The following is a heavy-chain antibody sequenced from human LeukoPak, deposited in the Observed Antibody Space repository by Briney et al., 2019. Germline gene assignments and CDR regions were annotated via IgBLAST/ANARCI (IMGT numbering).Heavy chain of an antibody. CDR2: IIPIFGTA. D-gene: IGHD3-22*01. Sequence: ASVKVSCKASGGSFSSYAINWVRQAPGQGLEWMGGIIPIFGTANYAQKFQGRVTITADESTSTAYMELSSLRSEDTAVYYCARPTDYYDSSGYQDWGQGTLVTVSS. CDR1: GGSFSSYA. J-gene: IGHJ4*02. CDR3: ARPTDYYDSSGYQD. V-gene: IGHV1-69*01.